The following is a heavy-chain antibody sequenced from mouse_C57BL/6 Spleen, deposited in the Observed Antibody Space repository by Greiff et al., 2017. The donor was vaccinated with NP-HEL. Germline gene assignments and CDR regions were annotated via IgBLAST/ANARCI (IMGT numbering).Heavy chain of an antibody. Sequence: LVESGAELVRPGASVTLSCKASGYTFTDYEMHWVKQTPVHGLEWIGAIDPETGGTAYNQKFKGKAILTADKSSSTAYMELRSLTSEDSAVYYCTRGRGPFYDGSSYGYFDVWGTGTTVTVSS. CDR2: IDPETGGT. D-gene: IGHD1-1*01. CDR1: GYTFTDYE. J-gene: IGHJ1*03. V-gene: IGHV1-15*01. CDR3: TRGRGPFYDGSSYGYFDV.